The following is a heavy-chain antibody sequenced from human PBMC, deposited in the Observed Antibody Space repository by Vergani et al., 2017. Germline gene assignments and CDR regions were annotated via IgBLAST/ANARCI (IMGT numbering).Heavy chain of an antibody. CDR2: ISYDGSNK. CDR3: AKDQPREAGTFSYXFDY. D-gene: IGHD6-19*01. Sequence: QVQLVESGGGVVQPGRSLRLSCAASGFTFSSYGMHWVRQAPGKGLEWVAVISYDGSNKYYADSVKGRFTISRDNSKNTLYLQMNSLRAEDTAVYYCAKDQPREAGTFSYXFDYWGQGTLVTVSS. CDR1: GFTFSSYG. J-gene: IGHJ4*02. V-gene: IGHV3-30*18.